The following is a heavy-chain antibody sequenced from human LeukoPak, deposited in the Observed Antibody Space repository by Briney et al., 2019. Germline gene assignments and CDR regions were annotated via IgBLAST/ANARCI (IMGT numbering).Heavy chain of an antibody. CDR2: IYTSGST. CDR1: GGSISSYY. D-gene: IGHD2-2*01. J-gene: IGHJ3*02. V-gene: IGHV4-4*07. Sequence: SETLSLTCTVSGGSISSYYLSWIRQPAGKGLEWIGRIYTSGSTNYNPSLKSRVTMSVDTSKNQFSLKLSSVTAADTAVYYCARDIVVVPAANDAFDIWGQGRMVSDSS. CDR3: ARDIVVVPAANDAFDI.